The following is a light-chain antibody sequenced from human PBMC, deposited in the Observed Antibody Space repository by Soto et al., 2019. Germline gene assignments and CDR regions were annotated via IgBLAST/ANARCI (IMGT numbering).Light chain of an antibody. CDR3: QQYNNWPFLT. CDR1: QYINTR. J-gene: IGKJ4*01. Sequence: EIVLTQSPATLSSFPGDRVTLSCRASQYINTRLAWYQHRPGQAPRLLIYGASIRATGIPARFSGSGSGTEFILTISSLQSEDSAIYYCQQYNNWPFLTFGGGTKVDIK. CDR2: GAS. V-gene: IGKV3-15*01.